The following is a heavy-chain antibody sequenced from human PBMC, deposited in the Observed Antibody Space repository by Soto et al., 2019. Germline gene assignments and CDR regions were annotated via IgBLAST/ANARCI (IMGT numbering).Heavy chain of an antibody. Sequence: QAQLVESGGGVVQPGGSLRLSCAASGFTFTNYAFHWVRQAPGKGLEWLAVISFDGDKKYYADSVKGRFIISRDNFKSTLYLQMNSLRGEDAALYFCGREDDYNYRYFNYGVDVWGQGTTVTVSS. J-gene: IGHJ6*02. CDR2: ISFDGDKK. CDR1: GFTFTNYA. V-gene: IGHV3-30-3*01. CDR3: GREDDYNYRYFNYGVDV. D-gene: IGHD5-12*01.